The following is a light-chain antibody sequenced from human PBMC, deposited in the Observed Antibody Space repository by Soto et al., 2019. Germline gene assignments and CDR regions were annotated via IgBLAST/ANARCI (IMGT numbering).Light chain of an antibody. Sequence: EIVLTQSPGTLSLSPGERATLSCRAIQSVSSSYLAWYQQKPGQAPRLLIYGASGRATGIPDRFSGSGSGTDFTLTISRLEPEDFAVYYCQQYNNWPLITFGQGTRLEI. CDR2: GAS. V-gene: IGKV3-20*01. J-gene: IGKJ5*01. CDR3: QQYNNWPLIT. CDR1: QSVSSSY.